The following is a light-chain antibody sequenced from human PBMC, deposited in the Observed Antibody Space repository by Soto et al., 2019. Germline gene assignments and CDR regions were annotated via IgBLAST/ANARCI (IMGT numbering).Light chain of an antibody. Sequence: DIQMTQSPSSVSASVGDTVTITCRASQGISNWLAWYQQKPWKAPRLLIYAASALESGVTSGFSGSGSGTDFTLTISSLQPEDFATSYCQQANSFPFTFGPGTKVDIK. V-gene: IGKV1-12*01. CDR1: QGISNW. CDR3: QQANSFPFT. J-gene: IGKJ3*01. CDR2: AAS.